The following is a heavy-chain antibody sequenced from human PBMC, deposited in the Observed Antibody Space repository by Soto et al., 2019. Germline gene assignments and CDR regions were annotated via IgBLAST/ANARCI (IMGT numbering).Heavy chain of an antibody. V-gene: IGHV1-18*01. D-gene: IGHD4-4*01. CDR2: ISAYNGNT. CDR1: GYTFTSYG. Sequence: QVQLVQSRAEVKKPGASVKVSCKASGYTFTSYGISWVRQAPGQGLEWMGWISAYNGNTNYAQKLQGRVTMTTDTSTSTAYMELRSLRSDDTAVYYCVRVDSNYGRPYYFDYWGQGTLVTVSS. CDR3: VRVDSNYGRPYYFDY. J-gene: IGHJ4*02.